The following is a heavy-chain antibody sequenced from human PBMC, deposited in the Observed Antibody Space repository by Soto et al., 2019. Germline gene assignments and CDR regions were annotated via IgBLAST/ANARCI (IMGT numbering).Heavy chain of an antibody. CDR2: LWFDGSNE. Sequence: QVHLEESGGGVVQPGRSLRLSCTASGFNFSSHGMHWVRQAPGKGLEWVAVLWFDGSNEYYADSVRGRFTISRDNSKSTLSLQMSGLGVGDTAVYYCARDPRRTSINGGSSRAYWFDTWGQGALVTVSS. CDR3: ARDPRRTSINGGSSRAYWFDT. V-gene: IGHV3-33*01. CDR1: GFNFSSHG. J-gene: IGHJ5*02. D-gene: IGHD2-8*01.